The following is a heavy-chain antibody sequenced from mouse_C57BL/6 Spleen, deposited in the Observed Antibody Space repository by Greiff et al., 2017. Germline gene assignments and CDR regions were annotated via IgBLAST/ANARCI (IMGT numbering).Heavy chain of an antibody. V-gene: IGHV1-18*01. Sequence: VQLQQSGPELVKPGASVKIPCKASGYTFTDYNMDWVKQSHGKSLEWIGDINPNNGGNIYNQKFKGKATLTVDKSSSTAYMELRSLTSEDTAVYDCARGAYDYPGYFDVWGTGTTVTVSS. D-gene: IGHD2-13*01. CDR2: INPNNGGN. CDR1: GYTFTDYN. J-gene: IGHJ1*03. CDR3: ARGAYDYPGYFDV.